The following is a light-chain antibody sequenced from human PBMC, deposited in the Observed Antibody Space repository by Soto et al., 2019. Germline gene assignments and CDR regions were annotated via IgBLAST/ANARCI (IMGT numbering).Light chain of an antibody. CDR1: QSVSSTY. Sequence: EIVLTQSPGTLSLSPGERATLSCRASQSVSSTYVAWYQQKPGQAPRLLIYDVSSRATGIPDRFSGSGSGTDFTLTISRLEPEDFAVYLCQEYGISRTFGQGTKV. CDR2: DVS. J-gene: IGKJ1*01. CDR3: QEYGISRT. V-gene: IGKV3-20*01.